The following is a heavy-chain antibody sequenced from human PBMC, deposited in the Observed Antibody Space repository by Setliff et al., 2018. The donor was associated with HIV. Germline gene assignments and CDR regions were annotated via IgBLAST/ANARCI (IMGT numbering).Heavy chain of an antibody. CDR1: GGTFSSHG. Sequence: VASVKVSCKASGGTFSSHGISWVRQAPGQGLEWMGRIIPIFGTANYAQKFQGRVPITADDSTSTAYMELSSLISEDTAVYYCARDRSNYVGIDAFDIWGQGTMVTVSS. CDR2: IIPIFGTA. CDR3: ARDRSNYVGIDAFDI. D-gene: IGHD4-4*01. V-gene: IGHV1-69*13. J-gene: IGHJ3*02.